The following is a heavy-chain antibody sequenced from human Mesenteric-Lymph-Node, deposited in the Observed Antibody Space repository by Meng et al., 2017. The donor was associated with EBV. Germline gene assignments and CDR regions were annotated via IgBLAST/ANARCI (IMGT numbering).Heavy chain of an antibody. CDR2: ISPYNGNT. CDR3: ARDGSGDGYTFDY. Sequence: QVKLVQSGIGVNRPGSSVKVSCKASGNTFTNYGINWVRQAPGQVIEWIGGISPYNGNTYSAQKFQGRVTMTTDTSTDTAYIELRSLRSDDTAVYSCARDGSGDGYTFDYWGQGTLVTVSS. D-gene: IGHD5-24*01. V-gene: IGHV1-18*01. J-gene: IGHJ4*02. CDR1: GNTFTNYG.